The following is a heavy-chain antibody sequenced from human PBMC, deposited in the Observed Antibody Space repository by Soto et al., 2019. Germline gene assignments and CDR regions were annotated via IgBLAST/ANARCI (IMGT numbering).Heavy chain of an antibody. CDR1: GGTFSSYA. V-gene: IGHV1-69*01. Sequence: QVQLVQSGAEVKKPGSSVKVSCNASGGTFSSYAISWVRQAPGQGLEWMGGIIPIFGTANYAQKFQGRVTITADESTSTAYMELSSLRSEDTAVYYCARDRIEDSYYDSSANLNCFDPWGQGTLVTVSS. CDR2: IIPIFGTA. D-gene: IGHD3-22*01. CDR3: ARDRIEDSYYDSSANLNCFDP. J-gene: IGHJ5*02.